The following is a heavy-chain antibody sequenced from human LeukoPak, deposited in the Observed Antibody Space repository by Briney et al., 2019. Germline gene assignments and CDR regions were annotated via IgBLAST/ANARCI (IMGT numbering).Heavy chain of an antibody. CDR3: AKPISGGLAVTADWFRP. CDR1: GFAFSVYA. D-gene: IGHD6-19*01. J-gene: IGHJ5*01. V-gene: IGHV3-23*01. CDR2: INANSGTT. Sequence: GGSLRLSCAASGFAFSVYAMSWLRQPPGKGLEWVSTINANSGTTSYAASVRGRFSISRDNSKNTLYLQLNTLRADDTATYSCAKPISGGLAVTADWFRPWGQGTLVVVSS.